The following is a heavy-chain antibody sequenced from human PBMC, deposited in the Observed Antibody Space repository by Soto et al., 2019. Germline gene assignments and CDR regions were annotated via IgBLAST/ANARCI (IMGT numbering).Heavy chain of an antibody. Sequence: EMQLVQSGGGLVQPGGSLRLSCAASGFTFSSYWMHWVRQPPGKGLVWVSRINTDGSSTSYADSVKGRFTISRDNAKNTLYLQMNTLGAEDTAVYYCASFSVGVVPTTTDKFWGHGTLVTVSS. CDR3: ASFSVGVVPTTTDKF. CDR2: INTDGSST. V-gene: IGHV3-74*01. J-gene: IGHJ4*01. CDR1: GFTFSSYW. D-gene: IGHD2-21*01.